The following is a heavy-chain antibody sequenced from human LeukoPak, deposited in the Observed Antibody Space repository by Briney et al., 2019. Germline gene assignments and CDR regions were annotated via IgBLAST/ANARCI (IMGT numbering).Heavy chain of an antibody. CDR2: IIPIFGTA. V-gene: IGHV1-69*13. D-gene: IGHD1-26*01. Sequence: GASVKVSCKASGGTFSSYAISWVRQAPGQGLEWMGGIIPIFGTANYAQKFQGRVTITADESTSTAYMELSRLRSDDTAVYYCARPQWELPDYWGQGTLVTVSS. CDR3: ARPQWELPDY. J-gene: IGHJ4*02. CDR1: GGTFSSYA.